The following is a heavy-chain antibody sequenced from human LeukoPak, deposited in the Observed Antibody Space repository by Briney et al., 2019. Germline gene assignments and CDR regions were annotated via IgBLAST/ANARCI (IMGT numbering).Heavy chain of an antibody. V-gene: IGHV4-34*01. D-gene: IGHD1-26*01. CDR3: ARQPYMLGAYYFDY. Sequence: SETLSLTCAVYGGSFSGYYWSWIRQPPGKGLEWIGEINHSGSTNYNPSLKSRVTISVDTSKNQFSLKLSSVTAADTAVYYCARQPYMLGAYYFDYWGQGTVVTVSS. CDR1: GGSFSGYY. J-gene: IGHJ4*02. CDR2: INHSGST.